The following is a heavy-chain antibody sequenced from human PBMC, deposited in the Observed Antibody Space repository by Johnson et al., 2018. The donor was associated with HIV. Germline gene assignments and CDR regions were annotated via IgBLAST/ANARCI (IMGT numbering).Heavy chain of an antibody. J-gene: IGHJ3*02. CDR2: IKEDGSEK. CDR3: AKDLEEGQQWLIGAFDI. CDR1: GFTVSSNY. D-gene: IGHD6-19*01. Sequence: VHLVESGGGLVQPGGSLRLSCSASGFTVSSNYMSWVRQAPGKGLEWVANIKEDGSEKYYVDSVKGRFTISRDNSKNTLYLQMNSLRAEDTAVYYCAKDLEEGQQWLIGAFDIWGQGTMVTVSS. V-gene: IGHV3-7*01.